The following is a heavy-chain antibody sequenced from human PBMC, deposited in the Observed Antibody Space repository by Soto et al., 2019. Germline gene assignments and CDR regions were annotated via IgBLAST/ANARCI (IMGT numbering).Heavy chain of an antibody. V-gene: IGHV1-69*01. CDR2: IIPLSGTT. Sequence: QVQLVQSGAEVKKPGSSVKVSCKASGGTFSSYAISWVRQAPGQGLEWMGGIIPLSGTTNYPQKFQGRVTITADEFMTTAYMELSSLRSEDTAVYYCARGPDRSGFYLFDYWGQGTLVTVSS. CDR1: GGTFSSYA. J-gene: IGHJ4*02. D-gene: IGHD3-22*01. CDR3: ARGPDRSGFYLFDY.